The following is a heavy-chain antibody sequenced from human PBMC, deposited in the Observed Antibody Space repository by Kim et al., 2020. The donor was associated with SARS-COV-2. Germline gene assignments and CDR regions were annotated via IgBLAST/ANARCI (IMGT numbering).Heavy chain of an antibody. J-gene: IGHJ4*02. CDR3: TRDGAFSSGYHSLFDY. Sequence: ASVKVSCKASGYTFTAYYMHWVRQAPGQGLESMGRINPDSGGTNYAQKFQGRVTMTRDTSISTVYMELNRLRSDDTPVYYCTRDGAFSSGYHSLFDYWGQGTLVTVSS. D-gene: IGHD3-22*01. CDR2: INPDSGGT. CDR1: GYTFTAYY. V-gene: IGHV1-2*06.